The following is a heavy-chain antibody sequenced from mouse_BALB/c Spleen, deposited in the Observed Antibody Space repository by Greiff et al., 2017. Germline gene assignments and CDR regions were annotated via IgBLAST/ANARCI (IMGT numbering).Heavy chain of an antibody. CDR1: GYTFTDYY. CDR3: AYY. CDR2: VNPYNGGT. J-gene: IGHJ4*01. V-gene: IGHV1-19*01. Sequence: VQLQQSGPELVKPGASVKMSCKASGYTFTDYYMDWVKQSHGESFEWIGRVNPYNGGTSYNQKFKGKATLTVDKSSSTAFMELNSLTSEDSAVYYCAYY.